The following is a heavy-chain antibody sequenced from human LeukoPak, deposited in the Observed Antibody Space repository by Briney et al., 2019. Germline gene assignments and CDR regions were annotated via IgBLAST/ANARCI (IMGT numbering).Heavy chain of an antibody. J-gene: IGHJ4*02. CDR1: GGSISSGSYY. Sequence: TLSLTCTVSGGSISSGSYYWSWIRQPAGKGLEWIGRIYTSGSTNYNPSLKSRVTISVDTSKNQFSLKLSSVTAADTAVYYCARHWNEGLDYWGQGTLVTVSS. CDR3: ARHWNEGLDY. D-gene: IGHD1-1*01. V-gene: IGHV4-61*02. CDR2: IYTSGST.